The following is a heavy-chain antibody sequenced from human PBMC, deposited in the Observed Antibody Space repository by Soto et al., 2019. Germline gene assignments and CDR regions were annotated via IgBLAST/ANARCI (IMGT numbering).Heavy chain of an antibody. CDR3: AIVVVPAAIIPLPHFDY. Sequence: PGESLKISCKGSGYSFTSYWIGWVRQMPGKGLEWMGIIYPGDYDTRYSPSFQGQFTISADKSISTAYLQWSSLKASDTAMDYCAIVVVPAAIIPLPHFDYWGQGTLVTVSS. J-gene: IGHJ4*02. V-gene: IGHV5-51*01. CDR1: GYSFTSYW. CDR2: IYPGDYDT. D-gene: IGHD2-2*02.